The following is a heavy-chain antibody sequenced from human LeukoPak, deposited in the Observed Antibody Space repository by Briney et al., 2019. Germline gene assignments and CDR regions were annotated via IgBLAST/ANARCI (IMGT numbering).Heavy chain of an antibody. CDR2: IDREGTTT. D-gene: IGHD6-19*01. Sequence: GGSLRLSCAASGFTFSNYWIFWVRQAPGKGLVWVSHIDREGTTTRYADPVRGRFLMSRDNAKNTVDLQMNSLGAEDTAVYYCARALYSSSPDYWGQGALVTVSS. J-gene: IGHJ4*02. CDR3: ARALYSSSPDY. V-gene: IGHV3-74*01. CDR1: GFTFSNYW.